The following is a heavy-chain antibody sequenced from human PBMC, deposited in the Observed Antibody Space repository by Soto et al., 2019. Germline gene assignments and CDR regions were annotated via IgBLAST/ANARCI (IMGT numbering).Heavy chain of an antibody. CDR3: ASRDYYDSSGYYNHTPNDY. V-gene: IGHV4-38-2*01. CDR2: IYHSGST. J-gene: IGHJ4*02. CDR1: GYSISSGYY. Sequence: SSETLSLTCAVSGYSISSGYYWCWIRQPPGKGLEWIGSIYHSGSTYYNPSLKSRVTISVDTSKNQFSLKLSSVTAADTAVYYCASRDYYDSSGYYNHTPNDYWGQGTLVTVSS. D-gene: IGHD3-22*01.